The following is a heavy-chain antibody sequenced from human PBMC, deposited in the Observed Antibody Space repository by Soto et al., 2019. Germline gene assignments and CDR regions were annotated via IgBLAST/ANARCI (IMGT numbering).Heavy chain of an antibody. V-gene: IGHV1-18*01. CDR3: ARAWFGELLDWFAP. CDR2: LSAYNGNT. J-gene: IGHJ5*02. Sequence: QVQLVQSGAEVKKPGASVKVSCKASGYTFTSYGISWVRQAPGQGLEWMGWLSAYNGNTNYAQKLQGRVTMTTATSTSTADMGLRSLRSDDTAVYDCARAWFGELLDWFAPWGKGTLVTVSS. D-gene: IGHD3-10*01. CDR1: GYTFTSYG.